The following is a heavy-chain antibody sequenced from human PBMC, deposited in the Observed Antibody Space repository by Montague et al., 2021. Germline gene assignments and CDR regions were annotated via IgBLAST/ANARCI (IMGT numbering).Heavy chain of an antibody. CDR2: MYYSGNS. V-gene: IGHV4-39*07. J-gene: IGHJ5*02. D-gene: IGHD6-13*01. CDR3: ARVFSSWYVGWFDP. CDR1: GASITSNIYY. Sequence: SETLSLTCTVSGASITSNIYYWGWIRQPPGKGLEWIGSMYYSGNSYYHPSLKSRITIAVDTSKNQFSLKLSSVTAADTAIYYCARVFSSWYVGWFDPWGHGTLVTVSS.